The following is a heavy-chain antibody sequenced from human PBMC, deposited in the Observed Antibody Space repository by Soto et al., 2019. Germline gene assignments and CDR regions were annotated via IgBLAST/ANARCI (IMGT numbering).Heavy chain of an antibody. D-gene: IGHD3-16*01. CDR1: GGYISSGDYS. Sequence: QVQLQESGPGLVKPSQTLSLTCTVSGGYISSGDYSWGWIRPPPGKGLEWIGYIYYRESTYYNPCRKSRVTISVDTSKNQFSLNLSSVTVADTAVYYCARGDSFEGGPQYFDYGGQGTLVTVAS. CDR3: ARGDSFEGGPQYFDY. J-gene: IGHJ4*02. V-gene: IGHV4-30-4*01. CDR2: IYYREST.